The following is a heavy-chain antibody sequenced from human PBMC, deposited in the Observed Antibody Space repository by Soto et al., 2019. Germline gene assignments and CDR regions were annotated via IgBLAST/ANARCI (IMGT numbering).Heavy chain of an antibody. V-gene: IGHV1-69*02. J-gene: IGHJ3*02. CDR1: GGTFSSYT. Sequence: SVKVSCKASGGTFSSYTISWVRQAPGQGLEWMGRIIPILGIANYAQKFQGRVTITADKSTSTAYMELSSLRSEDTAVYYCAIGIAVDNDAFHIWGQGTMVTVSS. D-gene: IGHD6-19*01. CDR2: IIPILGIA. CDR3: AIGIAVDNDAFHI.